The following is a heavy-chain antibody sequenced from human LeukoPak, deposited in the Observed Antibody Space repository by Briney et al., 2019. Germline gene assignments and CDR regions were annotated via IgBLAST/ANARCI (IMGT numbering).Heavy chain of an antibody. CDR2: ISAYNGNT. V-gene: IGHV1-18*01. J-gene: IGHJ4*02. CDR3: AIDMYYDFWSGYYTGGM. CDR1: GYTFTSYG. D-gene: IGHD3-3*01. Sequence: ASVKVSCKASGYTFTSYGISWVRLAPGQGREWMGWISAYNGNTNYAQKLQGRVTMTTDTSTSTAYMELRSLRSDDTAVYYCAIDMYYDFWSGYYTGGMWGQGTLVTVSS.